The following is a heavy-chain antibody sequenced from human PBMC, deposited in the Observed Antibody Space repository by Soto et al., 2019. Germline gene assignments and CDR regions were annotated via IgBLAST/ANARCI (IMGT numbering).Heavy chain of an antibody. J-gene: IGHJ4*02. CDR3: AKDQGSSWYEIDY. CDR1: GFTFSNYA. CDR2: ISGSGGRP. D-gene: IGHD6-13*01. V-gene: IGHV3-23*01. Sequence: EVQLLESGGGLVQPGGSLRLSCAASGFTFSNYAVTWVRQAPGKGLEWVATISGSGGRPYYADSVKGRFTISRDNSKNTLYLQMNSLRAEDTAVYYCAKDQGSSWYEIDYWGQGTLVTVSS.